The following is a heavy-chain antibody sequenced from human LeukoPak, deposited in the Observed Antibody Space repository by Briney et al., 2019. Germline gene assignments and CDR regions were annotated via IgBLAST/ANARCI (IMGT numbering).Heavy chain of an antibody. CDR3: ARRFDS. J-gene: IGHJ4*02. CDR1: GFSFTAYS. V-gene: IGHV3-48*01. CDR2: IGPGGDI. Sequence: GGSLRLSCAASGFSFTAYSMNWVRQAPGRGLEWISYIGPGGDIYYAGSVTGRFTVSRDTAKNSLYLQMNGLRVEDTAVYYCARRFDSWGQGTLVTVSS.